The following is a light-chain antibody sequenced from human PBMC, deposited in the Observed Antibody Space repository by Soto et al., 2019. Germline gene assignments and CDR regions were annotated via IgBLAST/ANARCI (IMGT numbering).Light chain of an antibody. CDR2: GAS. CDR1: QSVSSNY. J-gene: IGKJ4*01. CDR3: QQHGSSPLT. V-gene: IGKV3-20*01. Sequence: EIVLTQSPGTLSLSTGERATLSYRASQSVSSNYLAWYQQKPGQAPRLLIYGASSRATGIPDRFSDSGSGTDFTLTISRLEPEDFAVYYCQQHGSSPLTFGGGTKVDIK.